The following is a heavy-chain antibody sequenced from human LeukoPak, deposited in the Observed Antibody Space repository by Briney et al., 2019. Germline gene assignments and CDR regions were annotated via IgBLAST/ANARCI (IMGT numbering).Heavy chain of an antibody. V-gene: IGHV3-21*04. CDR3: ANWDGSYNSGWYDY. D-gene: IGHD6-19*01. J-gene: IGHJ4*02. Sequence: PGGSLRLSCAASGFTFSSYNMNWVRQAPGKGLEWVSSISSSSSYIYYADSVKGRFTISRDNSKNTLYLQMSSLRAEDTAVYYCANWDGSYNSGWYDYWGQGTLVTVSS. CDR1: GFTFSSYN. CDR2: ISSSSSYI.